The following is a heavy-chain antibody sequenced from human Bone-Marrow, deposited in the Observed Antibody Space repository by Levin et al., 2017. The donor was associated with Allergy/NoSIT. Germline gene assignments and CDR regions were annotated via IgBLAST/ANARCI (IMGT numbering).Heavy chain of an antibody. CDR3: CRDPAYYYAPYAFDV. V-gene: IGHV3-49*03. J-gene: IGHJ3*01. CDR2: IKGKVYGETI. D-gene: IGHD3-10*01. CDR1: GFTFADYT. Sequence: GESLKISCTASGFTFADYTISWLRQAPGKGLEWVGFIKGKVYGETIAYAASVKGRFTISRDDSKGIAYLEMNSLKTEDTALYYCCRDPAYYYAPYAFDVWGQGTMVTVSS.